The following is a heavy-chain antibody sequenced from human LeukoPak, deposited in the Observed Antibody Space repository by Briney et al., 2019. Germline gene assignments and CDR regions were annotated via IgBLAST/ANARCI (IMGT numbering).Heavy chain of an antibody. Sequence: PSETLSLTCAVYGGSFSGYYWSWIRQPPGKGLEWIGEINHSGSTNYNPSLKSRVTISVDTSKNQFSLKLSSVTAADTAVYYCARHGRYSYGYEFDYWGQGTLVTVSS. V-gene: IGHV4-34*01. CDR1: GGSFSGYY. CDR3: ARHGRYSYGYEFDY. J-gene: IGHJ4*02. CDR2: INHSGST. D-gene: IGHD5-18*01.